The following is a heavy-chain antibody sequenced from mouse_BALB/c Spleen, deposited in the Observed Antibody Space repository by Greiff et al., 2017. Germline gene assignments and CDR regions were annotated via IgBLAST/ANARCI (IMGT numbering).Heavy chain of an antibody. Sequence: VQLQQSGPELVKPGASVKMSCKASGYTFTSYVMHWVKQKPGQGLEWIGYINPYNDGTKYNEKFKGKATLTSDKSSSTAYMELSSLTSEDSAVYYCARRGGSSGYVNYAMDYWGQGTSVTVSS. D-gene: IGHD3-1*01. CDR2: INPYNDGT. CDR1: GYTFTSYV. CDR3: ARRGGSSGYVNYAMDY. V-gene: IGHV1-14*01. J-gene: IGHJ4*01.